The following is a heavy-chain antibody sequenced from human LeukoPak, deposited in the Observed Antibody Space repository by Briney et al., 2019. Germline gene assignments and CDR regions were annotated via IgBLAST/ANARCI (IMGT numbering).Heavy chain of an antibody. J-gene: IGHJ4*02. D-gene: IGHD3-10*01. CDR2: MNPNSGNT. CDR3: ARVGVLLWFGENLVDFDY. Sequence: ASVKVSCKASGYTFTSYDINWVRQATGQGLEWMGWMNPNSGNTGYAQKFQGRVTMTRNTSISTAYMELSSLRSEDTAVYYCARVGVLLWFGENLVDFDYWGQGTLVTVSS. CDR1: GYTFTSYD. V-gene: IGHV1-8*01.